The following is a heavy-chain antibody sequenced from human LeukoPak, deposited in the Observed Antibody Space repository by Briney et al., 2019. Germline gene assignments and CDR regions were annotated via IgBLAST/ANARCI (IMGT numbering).Heavy chain of an antibody. Sequence: SETLPLTCTVSGGSISSGSYYWGWVRQPPGKGLEWIGSISYSGTTYYNLSLKSRVTLSVDTSKNQFSLKLSSVTAADTALYHCARHLRGGSIWFDYWGQGTLVTVSS. J-gene: IGHJ4*02. CDR1: GGSISSGSYY. CDR2: ISYSGTT. CDR3: ARHLRGGSIWFDY. V-gene: IGHV4-39*01. D-gene: IGHD6-13*01.